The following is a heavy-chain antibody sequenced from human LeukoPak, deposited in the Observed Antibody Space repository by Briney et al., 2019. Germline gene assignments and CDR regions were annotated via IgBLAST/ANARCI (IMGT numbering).Heavy chain of an antibody. CDR1: GYTLTELS. D-gene: IGHD2-15*01. J-gene: IGHJ4*02. V-gene: IGHV1-24*01. CDR3: ATERVVVAAISKGAFDY. CDR2: FDPEDGET. Sequence: ASVKVSCKVSGYTLTELSMHWVRQAPGKGLEWMGGFDPEDGETIYAQKFQGGVTMTEDTSTDTAYMELSSLRSEDTAVYYCATERVVVAAISKGAFDYGGEGPLVTVSS.